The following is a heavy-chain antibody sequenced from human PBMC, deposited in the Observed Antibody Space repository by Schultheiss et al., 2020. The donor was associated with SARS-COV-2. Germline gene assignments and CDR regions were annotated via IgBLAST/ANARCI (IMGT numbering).Heavy chain of an antibody. V-gene: IGHV3-74*01. CDR1: GFTFSSYW. CDR3: ARDRAYQGIAAAGYYYYGMDV. Sequence: GGSLRLSCAASGFTFSSYWMHWVRQAPGKGLVWVSRINSDGSSTSYADSVKGRFTISRDNAKNTLYLQMNSLRAEDTAVYYCARDRAYQGIAAAGYYYYGMDVWGQGTTVTVSS. CDR2: INSDGSST. D-gene: IGHD6-13*01. J-gene: IGHJ6*02.